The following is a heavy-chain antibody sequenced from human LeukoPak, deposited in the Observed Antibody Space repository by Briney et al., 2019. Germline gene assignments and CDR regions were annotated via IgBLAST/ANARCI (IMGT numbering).Heavy chain of an antibody. J-gene: IGHJ4*02. CDR2: INPNSGGT. D-gene: IGHD2-2*01. CDR1: GYTFTDYY. CDR3: ARVYLGYCSSTSCYDY. Sequence: ASVKVSCKASGYTFTDYYMHWVRQAPGQGLEWMGWINPNSGGTNYAQKFQGRVTMTRDTSISTAYMELSRLRSDDTAVYYCARVYLGYCSSTSCYDYWGQGTLVTVSS. V-gene: IGHV1-2*02.